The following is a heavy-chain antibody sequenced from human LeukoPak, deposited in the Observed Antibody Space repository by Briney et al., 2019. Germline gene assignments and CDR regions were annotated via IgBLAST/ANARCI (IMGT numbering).Heavy chain of an antibody. V-gene: IGHV3-30*04. Sequence: GRSLRLSCAASGSTFSSYAKHWVRQAPGKGLEWVAVISYDGSNKYYADSVRGRFTISRDNSKNTLYLQMNSLRAEDTAVYYCARGDADIVVVPAAMGDWGMYVWGQGTTVTVSS. CDR2: ISYDGSNK. J-gene: IGHJ6*02. CDR3: ARGDADIVVVPAAMGDWGMYV. CDR1: GSTFSSYA. D-gene: IGHD2-2*01.